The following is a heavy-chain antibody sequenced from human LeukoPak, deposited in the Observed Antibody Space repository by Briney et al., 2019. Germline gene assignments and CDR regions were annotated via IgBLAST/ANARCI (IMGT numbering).Heavy chain of an antibody. CDR2: IYYLGNS. Sequence: SETLSLTCTVSGGSISSYYWSWIRQPPGKGLEWIGSIYYLGNSHYNPSLKSRVSMSVDTSKNQFSLRLTSVTASDTALYYCARQLGTGRWTFDSWGQGTLVTVSS. D-gene: IGHD4-23*01. CDR3: ARQLGTGRWTFDS. V-gene: IGHV4-59*04. J-gene: IGHJ4*02. CDR1: GGSISSYY.